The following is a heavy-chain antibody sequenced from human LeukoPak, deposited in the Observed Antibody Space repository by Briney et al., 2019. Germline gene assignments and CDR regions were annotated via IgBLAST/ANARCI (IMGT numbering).Heavy chain of an antibody. V-gene: IGHV1-2*02. CDR1: GYTFTGYY. CDR3: AKDKLGGTNANYFDS. J-gene: IGHJ4*02. Sequence: GASVKVSCKASGYTFTGYYMHWVRQAPGQGLEWMGWINPNSGGTNYAQKFQGRVTMTRDTSISTAYMELSRLRSDDTAVYYCAKDKLGGTNANYFDSWGQGTLVTVSS. D-gene: IGHD1-26*01. CDR2: INPNSGGT.